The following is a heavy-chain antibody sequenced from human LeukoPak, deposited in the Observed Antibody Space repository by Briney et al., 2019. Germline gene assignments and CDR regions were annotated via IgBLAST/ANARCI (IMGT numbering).Heavy chain of an antibody. D-gene: IGHD3-16*02. Sequence: SGGSLRLSCAASGFTFDDYGMHWVRQTPGKDLEWISLISGDGGSTYYADSVKGRFSISRDNSKNSLYLQMSSLRSEDTALYYCTKDLVWGSYRSLDYWGQGTLVTVSS. J-gene: IGHJ4*02. CDR2: ISGDGGST. V-gene: IGHV3-43*02. CDR1: GFTFDDYG. CDR3: TKDLVWGSYRSLDY.